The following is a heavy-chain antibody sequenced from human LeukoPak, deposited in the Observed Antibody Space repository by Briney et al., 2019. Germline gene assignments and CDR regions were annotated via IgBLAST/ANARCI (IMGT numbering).Heavy chain of an antibody. Sequence: GGSLRLSCAASGFTFSSYSMNWVRQAPGKGLEWVSSISSSSSYIYYADSVKGRFTISRDNAKNSLYLQMNSLRAEDTAVYYCAKNYGDYILLYYYYYYMDVWGKGTTVTVSS. CDR2: ISSSSSYI. V-gene: IGHV3-21*04. CDR1: GFTFSSYS. J-gene: IGHJ6*03. D-gene: IGHD4-17*01. CDR3: AKNYGDYILLYYYYYYMDV.